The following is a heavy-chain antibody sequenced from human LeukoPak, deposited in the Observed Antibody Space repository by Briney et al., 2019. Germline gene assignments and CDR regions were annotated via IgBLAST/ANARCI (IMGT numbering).Heavy chain of an antibody. D-gene: IGHD6-6*01. CDR2: IYYSGST. V-gene: IGHV4-59*12. CDR3: ARRGRPYSSSSGDFDY. Sequence: SETLSLTCTVSGGSISSYYWSWIRQPPGKGLEWIGYIYYSGSTNYNPSLKSRVTISVDTSKNQFSLKLSSVTAADTAVYYCARRGRPYSSSSGDFDYWGQGTLVTVSS. J-gene: IGHJ4*02. CDR1: GGSISSYY.